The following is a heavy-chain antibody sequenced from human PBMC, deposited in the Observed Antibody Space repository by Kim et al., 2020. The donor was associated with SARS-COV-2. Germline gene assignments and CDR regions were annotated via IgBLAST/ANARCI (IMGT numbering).Heavy chain of an antibody. Sequence: SSTDYADSVNGPFTISRDAAKRSVSLQMNCLTPEDTAVYYCVREPSNWGQGTLVTVSS. CDR2: SST. V-gene: IGHV3-11*01. J-gene: IGHJ4*02. CDR3: VREPSN.